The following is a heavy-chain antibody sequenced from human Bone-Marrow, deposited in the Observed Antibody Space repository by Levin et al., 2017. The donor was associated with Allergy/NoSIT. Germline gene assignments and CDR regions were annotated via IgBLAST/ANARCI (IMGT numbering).Heavy chain of an antibody. CDR1: GFTFTFYA. D-gene: IGHD5-24*01. J-gene: IGHJ3*02. V-gene: IGHV3-23*01. Sequence: GESLKISCGGSGFTFTFYAMSWVRQAPGKGLEWVSGITGSGGSTSYADAVKGRFTISRDNSKKTVFLQMSSLRAEDTAVYYCAKDEAGIDGHNGFDIWGQGRMVTVAS. CDR2: ITGSGGST. CDR3: AKDEAGIDGHNGFDI.